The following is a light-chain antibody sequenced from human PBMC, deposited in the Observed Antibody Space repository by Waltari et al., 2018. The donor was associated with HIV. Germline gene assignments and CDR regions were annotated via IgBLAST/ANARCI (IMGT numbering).Light chain of an antibody. CDR2: SVS. CDR1: LFIRSN. V-gene: IGKV1-9*01. CDR3: QQINTYPLT. J-gene: IGKJ4*01. Sequence: DIQLTQSPSSLAASVGDSITVTCRDRLFIRSNLAWYQHKPGKAPNLLIYSVSTVQSGLPSRFSGSPSRTDFTLTISSLQPEYFATYYCQQINTYPLTFGGGTKVEIK.